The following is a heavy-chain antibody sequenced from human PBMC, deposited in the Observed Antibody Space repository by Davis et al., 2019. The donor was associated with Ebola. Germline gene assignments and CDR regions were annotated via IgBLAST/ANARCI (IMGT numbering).Heavy chain of an antibody. CDR3: AREYLPGGAFDI. CDR1: GFTFSSYA. Sequence: PGGSLRLSCSASGFTFSSYAMHWVRQAPGKGLEWVSAISGSGGSTYYADSVKGRFTISRDNSKNTLYLQMNSLRAEDTAVYYCAREYLPGGAFDIWGQGAMVTVSS. V-gene: IGHV3-64*04. D-gene: IGHD2-2*02. J-gene: IGHJ3*02. CDR2: ISGSGGST.